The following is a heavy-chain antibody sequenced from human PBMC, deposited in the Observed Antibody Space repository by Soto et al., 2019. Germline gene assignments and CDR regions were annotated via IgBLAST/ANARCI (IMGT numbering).Heavy chain of an antibody. CDR1: GYTFTSYG. J-gene: IGHJ4*02. CDR2: ISAYSDNT. D-gene: IGHD3-9*01. Sequence: GASVKVSCKASGYTFTSYGITWVRQAPGQGLEWMGWISAYSDNTNYAQNLQGRVTMTTDTSTSTAYMELRSLRSDDTAVYYCARLALTGYYTLGYWGQGTLVTVSS. V-gene: IGHV1-18*01. CDR3: ARLALTGYYTLGY.